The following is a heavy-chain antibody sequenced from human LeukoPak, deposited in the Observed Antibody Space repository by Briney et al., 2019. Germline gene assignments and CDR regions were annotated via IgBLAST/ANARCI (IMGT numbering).Heavy chain of an antibody. CDR2: FDPEDGET. V-gene: IGHV1-24*01. CDR3: ATGDDSSWYFEGLL. CDR1: GYTLTELS. J-gene: IGHJ4*02. Sequence: ASVKVSCKVSGYTLTELSMHWVRQAPGKGLEWMGGFDPEDGETIYAQKFQGRVTMTEDTSTDTAYMELSSLRSEDTAVYYCATGDDSSWYFEGLLWGQGTLVTVSS. D-gene: IGHD6-13*01.